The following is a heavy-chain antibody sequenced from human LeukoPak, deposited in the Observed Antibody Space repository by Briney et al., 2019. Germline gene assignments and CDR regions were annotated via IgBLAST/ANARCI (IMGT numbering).Heavy chain of an antibody. CDR3: ARDQDFWSGYVAPPKADAFDI. CDR2: IKQDGSEK. CDR1: GFTFSSYW. D-gene: IGHD3-3*01. Sequence: PGGSLSLSFAASGFTFSSYWMSWVRQAPGKGPEWVANIKQDGSEKYYVDSVKGRFTISRDNAKNSLYLQMNSLRAEDTAVYYCARDQDFWSGYVAPPKADAFDIWGQGTMVTVSS. V-gene: IGHV3-7*01. J-gene: IGHJ3*02.